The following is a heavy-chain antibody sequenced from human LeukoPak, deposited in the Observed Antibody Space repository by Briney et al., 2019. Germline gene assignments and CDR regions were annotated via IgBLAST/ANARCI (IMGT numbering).Heavy chain of an antibody. Sequence: GGSLRLSCAASGFTFSSYSMNWVRQAPGKGLEWVPSISSSSSYIYYADSVKGRFTISRDNAKNSLYLQMNSLRAEGTAVYYCARDAEPGIAVAGNGFDYWGQGTLVTVSS. D-gene: IGHD6-19*01. V-gene: IGHV3-21*01. CDR1: GFTFSSYS. CDR2: ISSSSSYI. J-gene: IGHJ4*02. CDR3: ARDAEPGIAVAGNGFDY.